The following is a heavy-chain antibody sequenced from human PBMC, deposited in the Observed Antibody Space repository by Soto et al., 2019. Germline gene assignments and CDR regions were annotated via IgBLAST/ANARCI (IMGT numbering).Heavy chain of an antibody. CDR1: GGSISSGGYY. J-gene: IGHJ4*02. Sequence: SETLSLTCTVSGGSISSGGYYWSWIRQHPGKGLEWIGYIYYSGSTYYNPSLKSRVTISVDTSKNQFSLKLSSVTAADTAVYYCARGLTYYYDSSGSNFDYWGQGTLVTVSS. CDR3: ARGLTYYYDSSGSNFDY. D-gene: IGHD3-22*01. V-gene: IGHV4-31*03. CDR2: IYYSGST.